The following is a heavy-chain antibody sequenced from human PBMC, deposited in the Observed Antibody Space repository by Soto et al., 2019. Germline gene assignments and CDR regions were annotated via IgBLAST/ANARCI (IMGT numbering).Heavy chain of an antibody. CDR1: GGSFSGYY. CDR2: INHSGST. D-gene: IGHD5-12*01. J-gene: IGHJ4*02. Sequence: SETLSLTCAVYGGSFSGYYWSWIRQPPGKGLEWIGEINHSGSTNYNPSLKSRVTISVDTSKNQFSLKLSSVTAADTAVYYCASNKREMATIDYWGQGTLVTVSS. CDR3: ASNKREMATIDY. V-gene: IGHV4-34*01.